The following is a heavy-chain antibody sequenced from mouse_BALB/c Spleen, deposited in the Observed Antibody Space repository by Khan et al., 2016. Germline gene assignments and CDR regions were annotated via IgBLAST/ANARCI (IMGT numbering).Heavy chain of an antibody. J-gene: IGHJ3*01. Sequence: QIQLVQSGPELKKPGETVKISCKASGYTFTDYSIHWVKQAPGKGLKWMGWINTETGEPTYADDFKGRFAFSLETSASTAYLQINNLKNEDKAKYFCASPWLRRACFAYWGQGTLVTVSA. CDR2: INTETGEP. D-gene: IGHD2-2*01. CDR1: GYTFTDYS. CDR3: ASPWLRRACFAY. V-gene: IGHV9-2-1*01.